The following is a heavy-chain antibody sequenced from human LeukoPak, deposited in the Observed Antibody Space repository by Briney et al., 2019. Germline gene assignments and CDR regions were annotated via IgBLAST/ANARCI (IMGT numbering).Heavy chain of an antibody. CDR3: GRQGYIASYYFFDY. J-gene: IGHJ4*02. CDR2: IYTTGTT. D-gene: IGHD1-26*01. V-gene: IGHV4-4*07. Sequence: PSETLSLTCTVSSGSIRSYYWGWVRQPPGKGLEWIGRIYTTGTTQYNPSLKSRVTMSVDTSTNQFSLNLRSMTAADQTGYSCGRQGYIASYYFFDYWSQGTLVAVS. CDR1: SGSIRSYY.